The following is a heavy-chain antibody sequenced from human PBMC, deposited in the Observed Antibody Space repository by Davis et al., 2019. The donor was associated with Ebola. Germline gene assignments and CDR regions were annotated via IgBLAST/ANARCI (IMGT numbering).Heavy chain of an antibody. D-gene: IGHD6-13*01. Sequence: GESLKISCTDSVITFSSYAMSWVRQAPGKGLEWVSAISGSGGSTYYADSVKGRFTISRDNSKNTLYLQMNSLRAEDTAVYYCAKGGHSSSPLLLYYNYGMDVWGKGTTVTVSS. CDR1: VITFSSYA. CDR2: ISGSGGST. CDR3: AKGGHSSSPLLLYYNYGMDV. V-gene: IGHV3-23*01. J-gene: IGHJ6*04.